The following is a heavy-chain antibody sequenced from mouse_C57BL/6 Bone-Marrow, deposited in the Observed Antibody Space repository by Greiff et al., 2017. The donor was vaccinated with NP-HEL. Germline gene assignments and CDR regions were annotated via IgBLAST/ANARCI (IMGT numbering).Heavy chain of an antibody. V-gene: IGHV1-67*01. CDR2: ISTYYGDA. CDR3: AREEKIPLYYDYDGFAY. D-gene: IGHD2-4*01. Sequence: QVQLKQSGPELVRPGVSVKISCKGSGYTFTDYAMHWVKQSHAKSLAWIGVISTYYGDASYNQKFKDKATMTVDKSSSTAYMEIARLTSEDSAVYYCAREEKIPLYYDYDGFAYWGQGTRVTVSA. CDR1: GYTFTDYA. J-gene: IGHJ3*01.